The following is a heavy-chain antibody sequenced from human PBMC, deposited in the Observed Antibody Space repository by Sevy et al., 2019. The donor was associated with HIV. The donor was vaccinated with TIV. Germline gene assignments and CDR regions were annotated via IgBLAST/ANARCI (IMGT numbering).Heavy chain of an antibody. V-gene: IGHV4-59*01. J-gene: IGHJ3*02. CDR3: ARESYYDSSGYVNDAFDI. CDR2: IYYSGST. CDR1: GGSISSYY. D-gene: IGHD3-22*01. Sequence: SETLSLTCTVSGGSISSYYWSWIRQPPGKGLEWIGYIYYSGSTNYNPSLKSRVTISVDTYKNQFSLKLSSGTAADTAVYYCARESYYDSSGYVNDAFDIWGQGTMVTVSS.